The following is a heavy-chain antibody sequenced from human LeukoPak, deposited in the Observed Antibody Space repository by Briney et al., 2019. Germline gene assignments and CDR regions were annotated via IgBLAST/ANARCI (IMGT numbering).Heavy chain of an antibody. D-gene: IGHD2-21*02. Sequence: ASVKVSCKASGYTFTGYYMHWVRQAPGQGLERMGWINPNSGGTNYAQKFQGRVTMTRDTSISTAYMELSRLRSDDTAVYYCARSNIVVVTAVPDYWGQGTLVTVSS. CDR2: INPNSGGT. J-gene: IGHJ4*02. CDR3: ARSNIVVVTAVPDY. CDR1: GYTFTGYY. V-gene: IGHV1-2*02.